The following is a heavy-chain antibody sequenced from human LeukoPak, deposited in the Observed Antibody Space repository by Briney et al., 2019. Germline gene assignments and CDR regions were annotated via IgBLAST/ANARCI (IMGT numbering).Heavy chain of an antibody. V-gene: IGHV3-74*01. D-gene: IGHD3-10*01. CDR3: ARSKLLWFGED. J-gene: IGHJ4*02. CDR1: GFTFSSYW. Sequence: PGGSLRLSCAASGFTFSSYWMHWVRQAPGKGLVWVSRINSDGSSTGYADSVKGRFTISRDNAKNTLYLQMNSLRAEDTAVYYCARSKLLWFGEDWGQGTLVTVSS. CDR2: INSDGSST.